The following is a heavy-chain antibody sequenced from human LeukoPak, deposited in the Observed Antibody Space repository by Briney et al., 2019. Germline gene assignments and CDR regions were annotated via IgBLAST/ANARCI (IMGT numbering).Heavy chain of an antibody. J-gene: IGHJ4*02. V-gene: IGHV3-23*01. CDR3: AKVPYRGFGELYIDY. Sequence: GGSLRLSCAASGFTFSSYAMSRVRQAPGKGLEWVSAISSSGGSTYYADSVKGRFTISRDNSKNTLYLQMNSLRAEDTAVYYCAKVPYRGFGELYIDYWGQGTLVTVSS. CDR1: GFTFSSYA. CDR2: ISSSGGST. D-gene: IGHD3-10*01.